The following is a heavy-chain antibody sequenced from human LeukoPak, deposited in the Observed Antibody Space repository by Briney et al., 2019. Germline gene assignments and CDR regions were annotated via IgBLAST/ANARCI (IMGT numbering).Heavy chain of an antibody. CDR1: GFTFASYA. CDR2: FNGSGGST. J-gene: IGHJ1*01. CDR3: AHHRGSLDSDTEYFQH. Sequence: GGSLRLSCTACGFTFASYAMSWVRQAPGKGLEGVSPFNGSGGSTYYTDSVKGLFTISRDNSKNTMYLQMNSLSAEDMAVYYCAHHRGSLDSDTEYFQHWGQGTLVTVSS. D-gene: IGHD3-22*01. V-gene: IGHV3-23*01.